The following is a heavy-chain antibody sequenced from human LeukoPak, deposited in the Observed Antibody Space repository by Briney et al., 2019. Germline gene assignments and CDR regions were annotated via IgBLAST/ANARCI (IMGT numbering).Heavy chain of an antibody. CDR2: MNPNSGNT. Sequence: ASVKVSCKASGYTFTSYDINWVRQATGQGLEWMGWMNPNSGNTGYAQKFQGRVTMTRNTSISTAYMELSSLRSEDTAVYYCARRDSDILTGYCGPPHNWFDPWGQGTLVTVSS. J-gene: IGHJ5*02. CDR1: GYTFTSYD. D-gene: IGHD3-9*01. CDR3: ARRDSDILTGYCGPPHNWFDP. V-gene: IGHV1-8*01.